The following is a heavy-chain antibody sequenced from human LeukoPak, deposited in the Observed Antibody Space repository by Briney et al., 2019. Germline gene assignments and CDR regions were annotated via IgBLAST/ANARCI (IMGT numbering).Heavy chain of an antibody. CDR3: AKGVYYDSSGYYFPEAYFDY. V-gene: IGHV3-23*01. D-gene: IGHD3-22*01. J-gene: IGHJ4*02. CDR1: GFTFSSYA. Sequence: GGSLRLSCAASGFTFSSYAMSWVRQAPGKGLEWVSSISGSGGSTYYADSVKGRFTISRDNSKNTLYLQMNSLRAEDTAVYYCAKGVYYDSSGYYFPEAYFDYWGQGTLVTVSS. CDR2: ISGSGGST.